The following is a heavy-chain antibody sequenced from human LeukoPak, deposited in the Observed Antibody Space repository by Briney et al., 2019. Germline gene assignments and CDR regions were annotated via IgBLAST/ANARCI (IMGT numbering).Heavy chain of an antibody. CDR1: GGSISSYY. J-gene: IGHJ4*02. CDR3: AREVEMATTIQL. D-gene: IGHD5-24*01. CDR2: IYYSGST. Sequence: SETLSLTCTVSGGSISSYYWSWIRQPPGKGLEWIGYIYYSGSTSYNPSLKSRVTISVDTSKNQFSLKLSSVTAADTAVYYCAREVEMATTIQLWGQGTLVTVSS. V-gene: IGHV4-59*12.